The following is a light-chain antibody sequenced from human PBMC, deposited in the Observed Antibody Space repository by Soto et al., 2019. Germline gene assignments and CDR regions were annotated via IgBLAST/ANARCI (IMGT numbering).Light chain of an antibody. V-gene: IGLV1-51*01. J-gene: IGLJ2*01. CDR3: VTWDSSLSVIVV. CDR1: SSNVGNNY. Sequence: QSVLTQPPSVSAAPGQTVTISCSGSSSNVGNNYVSWYQQIPQTAPKLLIYDNDKRPSGIPDRFSGSTSGTSATLGITGVQTRDEADYFCVTWDSSLSVIVVFGGGTKLTVL. CDR2: DND.